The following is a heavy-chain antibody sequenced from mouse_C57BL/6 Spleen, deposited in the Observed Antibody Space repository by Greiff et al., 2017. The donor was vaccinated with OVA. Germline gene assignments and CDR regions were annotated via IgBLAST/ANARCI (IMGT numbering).Heavy chain of an antibody. CDR2: IHPNSGST. D-gene: IGHD1-1*01. CDR1: GYTFTSYW. CDR3: ARALYGHYAMDY. V-gene: IGHV1-64*01. Sequence: VQLQQSGAELVKPGASVKLSCKASGYTFTSYWMHWVKQRPGQGLEWIGMIHPNSGSTNYNEKFKSKATLTVDKSSSTAYMQLSSLTSEDSAVYYCARALYGHYAMDYWGQGTSVTVSS. J-gene: IGHJ4*01.